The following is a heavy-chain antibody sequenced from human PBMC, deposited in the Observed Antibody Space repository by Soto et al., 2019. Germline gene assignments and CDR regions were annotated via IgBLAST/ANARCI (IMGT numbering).Heavy chain of an antibody. CDR2: ISANGQGI. CDR1: GFTFSTYA. J-gene: IGHJ4*02. V-gene: IGHV3-23*01. Sequence: WGSLRLSCAASGFTFSTYALSWVRQAPGKGLEWVSAISANGQGIYYADSVRGRFTISRDNSKNTIFLHMDSLRAEDTAVYYCAKDRNYPRDQFHYWGQGTLVTVSS. CDR3: AKDRNYPRDQFHY. D-gene: IGHD1-7*01.